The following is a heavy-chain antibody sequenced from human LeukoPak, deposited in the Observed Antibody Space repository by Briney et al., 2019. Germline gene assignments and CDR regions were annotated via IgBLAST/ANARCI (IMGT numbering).Heavy chain of an antibody. J-gene: IGHJ3*02. V-gene: IGHV3-23*01. CDR3: AKDRDDYVWGSYLGAFDI. CDR2: ISGGGTST. CDR1: GFTFSNYG. D-gene: IGHD3-16*01. Sequence: GGSLRLSCAASGFTFSNYGMSWVRQAPGKGLGWVSVISGGGTSTYYADSVKGRFTISRDNSKNTLYLQMNTLRAEDTAVYYCAKDRDDYVWGSYLGAFDIWGQGTMVTVSS.